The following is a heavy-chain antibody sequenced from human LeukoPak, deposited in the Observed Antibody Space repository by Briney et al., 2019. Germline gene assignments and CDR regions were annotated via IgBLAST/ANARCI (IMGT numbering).Heavy chain of an antibody. Sequence: GGSLRLSCAASGFALSHYSLTWVRQAPGKGLEWVSSISTTSAYIHYAESVKGRFSISRDNIDNVVYLQMNSLRVEDTAVYYCARVAVAGPTGWFDPWGQGTLVTVSS. J-gene: IGHJ5*02. CDR3: ARVAVAGPTGWFDP. CDR2: ISTTSAYI. V-gene: IGHV3-21*01. D-gene: IGHD6-19*01. CDR1: GFALSHYS.